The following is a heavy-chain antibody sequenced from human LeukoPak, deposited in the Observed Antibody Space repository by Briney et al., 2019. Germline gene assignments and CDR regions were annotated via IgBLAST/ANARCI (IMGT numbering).Heavy chain of an antibody. CDR2: IPYDGSHK. D-gene: IGHD3-10*01. CDR3: ARSFYYGSGTPAHFDY. Sequence: GGSLRLSCAASGFTFSDYGMHWVRQAPGKGLEWVAVIPYDGSHKYYTDTVKGRFTISRDNSKNTLYLQMNSLRAEDTAVYYCARSFYYGSGTPAHFDYWGQGTLVTVSS. CDR1: GFTFSDYG. J-gene: IGHJ4*02. V-gene: IGHV3-30*03.